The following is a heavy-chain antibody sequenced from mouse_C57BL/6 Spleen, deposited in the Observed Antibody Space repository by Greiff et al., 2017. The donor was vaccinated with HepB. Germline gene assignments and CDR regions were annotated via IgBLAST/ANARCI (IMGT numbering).Heavy chain of an antibody. CDR3: ARKGDGYAMDD. Sequence: VQLQQSGAELVRPGTSVKMSCKASGYTFTNYWIGWAKQRPGHGLEWIGDIYPGGGYTNYNEKCKGKATLTADKSSSTAYMQFSSLTSEDSAIYDGARKGDGYAMDDWGQGTSGTVSS. V-gene: IGHV1-63*01. CDR1: GYTFTNYW. J-gene: IGHJ4*01. D-gene: IGHD2-3*01. CDR2: IYPGGGYT.